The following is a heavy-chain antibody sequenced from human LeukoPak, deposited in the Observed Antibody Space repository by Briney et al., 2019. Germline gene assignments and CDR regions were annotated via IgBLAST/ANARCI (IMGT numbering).Heavy chain of an antibody. Sequence: GGSLRLSCAASGFTFSSYSMNWVRQAPGKGLEWVSSISSSSSYIYYADSVKGRFTISRDNAKNSLYLQMNSLRAEDSAVYYCARDEYGYNYKAYWGQGTLVTVSA. D-gene: IGHD5-24*01. CDR1: GFTFSSYS. CDR2: ISSSSSYI. V-gene: IGHV3-21*01. J-gene: IGHJ4*02. CDR3: ARDEYGYNYKAY.